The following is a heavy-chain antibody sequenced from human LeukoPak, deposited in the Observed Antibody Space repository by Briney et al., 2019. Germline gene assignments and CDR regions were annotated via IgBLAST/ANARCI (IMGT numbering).Heavy chain of an antibody. J-gene: IGHJ4*02. CDR1: GDSISNHY. V-gene: IGHV4-59*11. D-gene: IGHD6-25*01. CDR3: RSAWFDY. Sequence: PSETLSLTCTVSGDSISNHYWSWIRQPPGKELEWIGYIYSNGNTNYNPSLKSRVTISIDTSKGQFSLSLTSVSAADTAVLAYRSAWFDYWGQGTLVIVFS. CDR2: IYSNGNT.